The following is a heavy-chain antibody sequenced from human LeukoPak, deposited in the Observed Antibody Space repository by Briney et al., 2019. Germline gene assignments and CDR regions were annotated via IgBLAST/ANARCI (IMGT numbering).Heavy chain of an antibody. CDR3: AISTTVSFDP. CDR1: GYSISSGYY. CDR2: IYHSGST. Sequence: SETLSLTCTVSGYSISSGYYWGWIRQPPGKGLEWIGSIYHSGSTYYNPSLKSRVTISVDTSKNQFSLKLSSVTAADTAVYYCAISTTVSFDPWGQGTLVTVSS. D-gene: IGHD4-17*01. J-gene: IGHJ5*02. V-gene: IGHV4-38-2*02.